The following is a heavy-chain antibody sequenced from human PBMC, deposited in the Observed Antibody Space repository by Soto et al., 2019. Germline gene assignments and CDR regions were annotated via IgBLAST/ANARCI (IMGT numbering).Heavy chain of an antibody. V-gene: IGHV3-48*01. Sequence: GGSLRLSCVGSGFTFSSHSMNWVRQAPGKGLEWVSYISKDSRTIYYADSVKGRFTISRDNAKNILYLQMDSLRAEDTAVYYSAHLHHGSNYLETSANPSGESGYWGQGTRVTVSS. J-gene: IGHJ4*02. CDR1: GFTFSSHS. D-gene: IGHD4-17*01. CDR3: AHLHHGSNYLETSANPSGESGY. CDR2: ISKDSRTI.